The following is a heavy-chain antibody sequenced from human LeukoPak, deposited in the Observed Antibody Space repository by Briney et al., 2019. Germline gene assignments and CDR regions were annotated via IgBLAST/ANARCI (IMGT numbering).Heavy chain of an antibody. D-gene: IGHD5-18*01. CDR1: GFTFDDYA. Sequence: GGSLRLFCAASGFTFDDYAMHCVRQAPGKGLEWVSGISWNSGSIGYADSVKGRFTISRDNAKNSLYLQMNSLRAEDTALYYCAKDVDTAMVTGGMDVWGQGTTVTVSS. CDR2: ISWNSGSI. V-gene: IGHV3-9*01. CDR3: AKDVDTAMVTGGMDV. J-gene: IGHJ6*02.